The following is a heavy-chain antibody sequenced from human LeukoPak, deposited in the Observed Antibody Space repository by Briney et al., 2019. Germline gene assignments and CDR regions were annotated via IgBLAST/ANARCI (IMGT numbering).Heavy chain of an antibody. CDR1: GFTFSSYD. CDR2: IGIAGDT. CDR3: ASEPGGGYYYYMDV. Sequence: GGSLRLSCAASGFTFSSYDMHWVRQAPGRGLEWVSAIGIAGDTYYPDSVKGRFTISRENAKNSMYLQMNSLRAEDTAVYYCASEPGGGYYYYMDVWGKGTTVTVSS. V-gene: IGHV3-13*01. J-gene: IGHJ6*03.